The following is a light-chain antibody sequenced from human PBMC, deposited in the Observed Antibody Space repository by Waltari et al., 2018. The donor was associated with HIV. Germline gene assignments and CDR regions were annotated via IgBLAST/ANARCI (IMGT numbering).Light chain of an antibody. Sequence: SALTQPTSASGSPGQSVTISCTGTSRDAGEYNFVTWYQQPPGKAPKLMIFEVTKRPSGVPVLFSGSKTGNTASLTFSGLQADDEGDYYCSSYAGGNNLVFGGGTKLTVL. J-gene: IGLJ2*01. V-gene: IGLV2-8*01. CDR3: SSYAGGNNLV. CDR1: SRDAGEYNF. CDR2: EVT.